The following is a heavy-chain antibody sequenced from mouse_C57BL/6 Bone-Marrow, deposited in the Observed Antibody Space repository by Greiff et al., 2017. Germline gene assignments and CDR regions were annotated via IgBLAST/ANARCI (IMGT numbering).Heavy chain of an antibody. CDR3: AREDYYLAMDY. D-gene: IGHD1-1*01. CDR1: GFTFSDYY. J-gene: IGHJ4*01. Sequence: EVQVVESEGGLVQPGSSMKLSCTASGFTFSDYYMAWVRQVPEKGLEWVANINYDGSSTYYLDSLKSRFIISRDNAKNILYLQMSSLKSEDTATYYCAREDYYLAMDYWGQGTSVTVSS. CDR2: INYDGSST. V-gene: IGHV5-16*01.